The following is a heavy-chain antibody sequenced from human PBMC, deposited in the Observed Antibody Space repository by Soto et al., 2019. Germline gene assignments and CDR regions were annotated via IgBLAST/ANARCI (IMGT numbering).Heavy chain of an antibody. CDR1: GGSISSGDYY. V-gene: IGHV4-30-4*01. Sequence: SETLSLTCTVSGGSISSGDYYWSWIRQPPGKGLEWIGYIYYSGSTYYNPSLKSRVTISVDTSKNQFSLKLSSVTAADTAVYYCARELTTVTSAGMDVWGQGTTVTVSS. CDR3: ARELTTVTSAGMDV. CDR2: IYYSGST. J-gene: IGHJ6*02. D-gene: IGHD4-17*01.